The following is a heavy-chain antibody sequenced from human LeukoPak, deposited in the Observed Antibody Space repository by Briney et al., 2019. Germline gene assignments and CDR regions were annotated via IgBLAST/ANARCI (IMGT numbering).Heavy chain of an antibody. D-gene: IGHD1-26*01. CDR2: INGDGSNT. J-gene: IGHJ2*01. CDR3: TREPSGTYWYFDL. CDR1: GFTFNNYC. V-gene: IGHV3-74*01. Sequence: GGSLRLSCAASGFTFNNYCMHWVRQAPGKGPVWVSRINGDGSNTHSADSEKGRFTISRDNAKNTLYLQMNSLRAEDTAVYYCTREPSGTYWYFDLWGRGTLDTVSS.